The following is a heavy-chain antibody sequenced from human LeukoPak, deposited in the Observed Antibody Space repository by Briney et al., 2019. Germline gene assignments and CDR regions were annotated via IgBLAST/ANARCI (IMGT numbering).Heavy chain of an antibody. CDR3: VTEYYGSFNY. CDR1: GFTFSDAW. J-gene: IGHJ4*02. Sequence: TAGESLRLSCAGSGFTFSDAWMSWVRQAPGKGLEWVGRIKSNPAGGTTDYAAPVKGRFTISRDDSKNTLNLQMNSLIIEGTAVYFCVTEYYGSFNYWGQGTLVTASS. CDR2: IKSNPAGGTT. D-gene: IGHD1-26*01. V-gene: IGHV3-15*01.